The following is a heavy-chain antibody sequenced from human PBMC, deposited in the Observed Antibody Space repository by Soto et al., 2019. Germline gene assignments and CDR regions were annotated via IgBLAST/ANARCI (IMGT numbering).Heavy chain of an antibody. CDR2: ISYDERNK. Sequence: GGSLRLSCAASGFTFSSYGMHWVRQAPGKGLEWVAVISYDERNKYYADSVKGRFTISRDNSKNTLYLQMNSLRAEDTAVYYCAKDQAYGDQTYYYYGMDVWGQGTTVTVSS. V-gene: IGHV3-30*18. D-gene: IGHD4-17*01. J-gene: IGHJ6*02. CDR1: GFTFSSYG. CDR3: AKDQAYGDQTYYYYGMDV.